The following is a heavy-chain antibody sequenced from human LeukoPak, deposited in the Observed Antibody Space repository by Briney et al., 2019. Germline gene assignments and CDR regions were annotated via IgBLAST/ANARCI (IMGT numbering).Heavy chain of an antibody. CDR3: AKDLQGQYYYDSSGYYGFDH. D-gene: IGHD3-22*01. CDR2: ISGSGGST. Sequence: GSLRLSCAASGFTFSSYAMSWVRQAPGKGLGWVSAISGSGGSTYYADSVKGRFTISRDNSKNTLYLQMNSLRAEDTAVYYCAKDLQGQYYYDSSGYYGFDHWGQGTLVTVSS. J-gene: IGHJ4*02. V-gene: IGHV3-23*01. CDR1: GFTFSSYA.